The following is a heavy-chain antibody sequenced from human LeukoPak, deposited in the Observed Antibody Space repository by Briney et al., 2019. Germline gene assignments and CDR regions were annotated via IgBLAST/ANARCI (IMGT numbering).Heavy chain of an antibody. CDR1: GYTFTSYD. Sequence: ASVKVSCKASGYTFTSYDIHWVRPATGQGLEWMGWMNPNSGNTGYAQKFQGRVTMTRNTSISTAYMELSSLRSEDTAVYYCARLNEGYFDYWGQGTLVTVSS. CDR3: ARLNEGYFDY. J-gene: IGHJ4*02. CDR2: MNPNSGNT. V-gene: IGHV1-8*01.